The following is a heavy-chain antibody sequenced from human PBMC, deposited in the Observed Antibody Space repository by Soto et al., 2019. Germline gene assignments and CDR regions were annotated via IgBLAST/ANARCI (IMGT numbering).Heavy chain of an antibody. CDR1: GGSFSGYY. CDR3: ARADGPETFDY. CDR2: INHSGST. Sequence: SETLSLTCAVYGGSFSGYYWSWIRQPPGKGLEWIGEINHSGSTNYNPSLKSRVTISVDTSKNQFSLKLRSVTAADTAVYYCARADGPETFDYWGQGTLVTVSS. J-gene: IGHJ4*02. V-gene: IGHV4-34*01.